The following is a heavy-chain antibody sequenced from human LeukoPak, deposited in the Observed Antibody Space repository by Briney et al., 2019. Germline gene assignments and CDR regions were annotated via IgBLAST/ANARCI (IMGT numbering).Heavy chain of an antibody. D-gene: IGHD1-26*01. CDR1: GYSISSGYY. Sequence: SETLSLTCTVSGYSISSGYYWGWIRQPPGQGLEWIGTIYYTGSTNYNPSLKSRVTISVDTSKNQFSLKLNSVTAADTAVYYCARVPVNIWENWFDPWGQGTLVTVSS. J-gene: IGHJ5*02. CDR3: ARVPVNIWENWFDP. CDR2: IYYTGST. V-gene: IGHV4-38-2*02.